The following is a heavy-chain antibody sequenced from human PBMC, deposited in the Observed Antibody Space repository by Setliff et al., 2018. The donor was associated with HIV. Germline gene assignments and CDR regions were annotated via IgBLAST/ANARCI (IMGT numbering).Heavy chain of an antibody. D-gene: IGHD1-26*01. J-gene: IGHJ4*02. CDR1: GFTFSSYW. CDR3: ARDHGGYYPLDY. V-gene: IGHV3-21*01. Sequence: GSLRLSCAASGFTFSSYWMTWVRQAPGKGLEWVSSISSSSSYIYYADSVKGRFTISRDNAKNSLYLQMNSLRAEDTAVYYCARDHGGYYPLDYWGQGTLVTVSS. CDR2: ISSSSSYI.